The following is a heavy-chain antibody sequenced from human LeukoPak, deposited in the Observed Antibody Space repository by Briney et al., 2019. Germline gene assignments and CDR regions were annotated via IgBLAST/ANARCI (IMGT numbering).Heavy chain of an antibody. CDR2: INPNSGAT. D-gene: IGHD4-11*01. Sequence: VSVKVSCKASGYTFTAYFIHWVRQAPGQGLEWVGWINPNSGATHYEWNFQGRVTMTRDTSISTAYMELSSLRSDDTAVYYCTRPPTITTWRIFDFWGQGTLVTVSS. J-gene: IGHJ4*02. CDR1: GYTFTAYF. CDR3: TRPPTITTWRIFDF. V-gene: IGHV1-2*02.